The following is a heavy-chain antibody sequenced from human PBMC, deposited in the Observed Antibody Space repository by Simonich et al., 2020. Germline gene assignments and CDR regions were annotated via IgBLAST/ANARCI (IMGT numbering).Heavy chain of an antibody. CDR2: IYHSGSN. J-gene: IGHJ6*02. V-gene: IGHV4-38-2*01. Sequence: QVQLQESGPGLVKPSETLSLTCAVSGYSISSGYYWGWIRQPPGKVLEWIGNIYHSGSNYYNPSLQSLVTISVDTSKNQFSLKLSSVTAADTAVYYCARVGYSNYYYYGMDVWGQGTTVTVSS. D-gene: IGHD6-13*01. CDR1: GYSISSGYY. CDR3: ARVGYSNYYYYGMDV.